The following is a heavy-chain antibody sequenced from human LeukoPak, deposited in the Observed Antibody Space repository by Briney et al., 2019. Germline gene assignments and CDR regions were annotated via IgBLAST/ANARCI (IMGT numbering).Heavy chain of an antibody. V-gene: IGHV4-4*07. J-gene: IGHJ5*02. CDR3: ARYQLLGTDWFDP. CDR1: GGSISSYY. CDR2: IYSSGST. D-gene: IGHD2-2*01. Sequence: SETLSLTCTVSGGSISSYYWTWIWQPAGKGLEWIGRIYSSGSTNYNPSFKSRVTMSVDTSKNQFSLKLSSVTAADTAVYYCARYQLLGTDWFDPWGQGTLVTVSS.